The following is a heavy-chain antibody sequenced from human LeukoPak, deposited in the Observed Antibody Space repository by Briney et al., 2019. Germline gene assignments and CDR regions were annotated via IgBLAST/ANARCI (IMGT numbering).Heavy chain of an antibody. J-gene: IGHJ3*02. Sequence: SETLSLTCTVSGGSISSYYWSWIRQPPGKGLEWIGYIYYSGSTNYNPSLKSRVTISVDTSKNQFSLKLSSVTAADTAVYYCARATLLYAFDIWGQGTMVTVSS. V-gene: IGHV4-59*01. CDR1: GGSISSYY. CDR2: IYYSGST. CDR3: ARATLLYAFDI. D-gene: IGHD2-15*01.